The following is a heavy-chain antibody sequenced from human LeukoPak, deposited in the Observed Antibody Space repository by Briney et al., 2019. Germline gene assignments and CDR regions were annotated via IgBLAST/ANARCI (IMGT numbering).Heavy chain of an antibody. CDR1: GFTFSSHW. CDR3: ARTDILTGYYTFDY. V-gene: IGHV3-48*04. J-gene: IGHJ4*02. D-gene: IGHD3-9*01. CDR2: ISSSSSTI. Sequence: PGGSLRLSCAASGFTFSSHWMNWVRQAPGKGLEWVSYISSSSSTIYYADSVKGRFTISRDNAKNSLYLQMNSLRAEDTAVYYCARTDILTGYYTFDYWGQGTLVTVSS.